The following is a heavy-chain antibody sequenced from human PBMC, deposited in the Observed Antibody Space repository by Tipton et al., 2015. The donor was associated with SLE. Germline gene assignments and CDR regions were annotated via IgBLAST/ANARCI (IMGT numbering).Heavy chain of an antibody. J-gene: IGHJ5*02. CDR3: ARRGTTLTTRWFDP. CDR2: VYYSGST. CDR1: GAPIKNNY. V-gene: IGHV4-39*07. Sequence: TLSLTCTVSGAPIKNNYWGWIRQPPGKGLEWIGSVYYSGSTYYNPSLKSRVTISVDTSKNQFSLKLSSVTAADTAVYYCARRGTTLTTRWFDPWGQGTLVTVSS. D-gene: IGHD4-17*01.